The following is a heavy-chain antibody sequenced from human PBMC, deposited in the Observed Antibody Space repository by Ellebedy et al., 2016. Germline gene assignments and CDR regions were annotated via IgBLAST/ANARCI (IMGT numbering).Heavy chain of an antibody. D-gene: IGHD6-19*01. V-gene: IGHV4-31*03. CDR3: ARGKRGIAVVPHYMDV. J-gene: IGHJ6*03. CDR1: GGSINSVGDY. Sequence: LRLXXNVSGGSINSVGDYWSWIRQHPGKGLEWIGYIYYSGSTHYNPPLQSRVTISVDTSKNQFAPKLSSVTAADTAVYYCARGKRGIAVVPHYMDVWGKGTTVTVSS. CDR2: IYYSGST.